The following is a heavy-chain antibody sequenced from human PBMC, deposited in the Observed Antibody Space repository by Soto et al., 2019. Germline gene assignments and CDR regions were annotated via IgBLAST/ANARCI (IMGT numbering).Heavy chain of an antibody. CDR3: AREVQSITMVRAHGMDV. D-gene: IGHD3-10*01. CDR1: GGTFSSYA. J-gene: IGHJ6*02. CDR2: IIPIFGTA. V-gene: IGHV1-69*13. Sequence: GASVKVSCKASGGTFSSYAISWVRQAPGQGLEWMGGIIPIFGTANYAQKFQGRDTITADESTSTAYMELSSLRSEDTAVYHCAREVQSITMVRAHGMDVWG.